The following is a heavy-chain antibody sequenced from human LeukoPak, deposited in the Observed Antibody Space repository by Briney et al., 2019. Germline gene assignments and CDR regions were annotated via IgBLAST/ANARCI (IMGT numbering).Heavy chain of an antibody. J-gene: IGHJ4*02. D-gene: IGHD1-26*01. V-gene: IGHV3-21*01. CDR2: ISSSSSYI. Sequence: KAGGSLRLSCAASGFTFSSYSMNWVRQAPGKGLEWVSSISSSSSYIYYADSVKGRFTISRDSAKNSLYLQMNSLRAEDTAVYYCARDLCGSWCFDYWGQRTLVTVSS. CDR3: ARDLCGSWCFDY. CDR1: GFTFSSYS.